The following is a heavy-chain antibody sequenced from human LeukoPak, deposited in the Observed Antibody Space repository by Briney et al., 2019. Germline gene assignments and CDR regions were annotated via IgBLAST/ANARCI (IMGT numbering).Heavy chain of an antibody. Sequence: ASVKVSCKASGYTFTSYYMHWVRQAPGQGLEWMGIINPSGGSTSCAQKFQGRVTMTRDMSTSTVYMELSSLRSEDTAVYYCARVHDLLAFDYWGQETLVTVSS. CDR3: ARVHDLLAFDY. V-gene: IGHV1-46*01. CDR2: INPSGGST. J-gene: IGHJ4*02. CDR1: GYTFTSYY. D-gene: IGHD3-3*01.